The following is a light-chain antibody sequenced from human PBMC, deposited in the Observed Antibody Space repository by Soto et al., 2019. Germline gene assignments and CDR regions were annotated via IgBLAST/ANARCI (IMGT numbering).Light chain of an antibody. Sequence: QSALTQPAPVSGSPGQSITFSCTGTSNDIGGYNYVSWFQHHPDKAPKLIIYEVYDRPSGVSNRFSGSKSGNTASLTISGLQPEDEADYYCSSYTTNHTRVFGGGTKLTVL. CDR1: SNDIGGYNY. V-gene: IGLV2-14*01. CDR2: EVY. J-gene: IGLJ3*02. CDR3: SSYTTNHTRV.